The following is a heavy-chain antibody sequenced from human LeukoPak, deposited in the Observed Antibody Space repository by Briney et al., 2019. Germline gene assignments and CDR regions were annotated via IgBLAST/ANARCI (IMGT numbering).Heavy chain of an antibody. Sequence: SETLSLTCAVYGGSFSGYYWSWIRQPPGKGLEWTGEINHSGSTNYNPSLKSRVSISVDTSKNQFSLKLSSVTAADTAVYYCARLRYKYYWGQGTLVTVSS. V-gene: IGHV4-34*01. CDR3: ARLRYKYY. CDR1: GGSFSGYY. CDR2: INHSGST. D-gene: IGHD1-14*01. J-gene: IGHJ4*02.